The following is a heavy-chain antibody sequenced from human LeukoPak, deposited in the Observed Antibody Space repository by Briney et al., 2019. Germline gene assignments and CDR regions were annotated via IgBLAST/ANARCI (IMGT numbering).Heavy chain of an antibody. CDR1: GFTFSSYA. J-gene: IGHJ4*02. CDR3: AKSLTVTYYYDSSGYSVVNYFDY. D-gene: IGHD3-22*01. CDR2: ISGSGGST. V-gene: IGHV3-23*01. Sequence: GGSLRLSCAASGFTFSSYAMSWVRQAPGKGLEWVSAISGSGGSTYYADSVKGRFTISRDNSKNTLYLQMNSLRAEDTAVYYCAKSLTVTYYYDSSGYSVVNYFDYWGQGTLVTVSS.